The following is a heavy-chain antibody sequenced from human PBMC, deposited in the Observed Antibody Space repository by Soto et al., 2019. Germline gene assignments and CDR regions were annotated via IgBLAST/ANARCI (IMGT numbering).Heavy chain of an antibody. CDR3: AKIRGDDVGSTTFQH. J-gene: IGHJ1*01. D-gene: IGHD2-2*01. CDR2: ISGNGDTT. Sequence: EVQLLESGGGLVQPGGSLRLSCAASGFTFSSSAMSWVRQAPGKGLDWVSAISGNGDTTYYADSVKGRYTISRDIPKNTLYLQLNSLRAEDTAVYYCAKIRGDDVGSTTFQHWGQGTLVTVSS. V-gene: IGHV3-23*01. CDR1: GFTFSSSA.